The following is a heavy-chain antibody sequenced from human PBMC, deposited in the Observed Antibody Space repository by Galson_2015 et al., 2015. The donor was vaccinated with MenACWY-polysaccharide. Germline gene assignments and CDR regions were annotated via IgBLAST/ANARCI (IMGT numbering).Heavy chain of an antibody. CDR2: ISGSGSTT. D-gene: IGHD4/OR15-4a*01. CDR1: GFTFRNYA. V-gene: IGHV3-23*01. J-gene: IGHJ6*02. CDR3: AKRAPMVTSLFYGMDV. Sequence: SLRLSCAASGFTFRNYAMSWVRQAPGKGLDWVSAISGSGSTTYYADSVKGRFAISRDNSKNTLYLQMSSLRAEDTAVYYCAKRAPMVTSLFYGMDVWGQGTTVTVSS.